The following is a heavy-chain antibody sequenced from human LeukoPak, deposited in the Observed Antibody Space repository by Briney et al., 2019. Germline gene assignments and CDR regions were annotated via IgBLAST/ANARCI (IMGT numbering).Heavy chain of an antibody. CDR1: GFTFSSYS. J-gene: IGHJ4*02. Sequence: GGSLRLSCAASGFTFSSYSMNWVRQAPGKGLEWVSSISSSSSYIYYADSVKGRFTISRDNAKNSLYLQMNSLRAEDTAVYYCARGGYSSSWYNDYWGQGTLVTVSS. CDR2: ISSSSSYI. V-gene: IGHV3-21*01. D-gene: IGHD6-13*01. CDR3: ARGGYSSSWYNDY.